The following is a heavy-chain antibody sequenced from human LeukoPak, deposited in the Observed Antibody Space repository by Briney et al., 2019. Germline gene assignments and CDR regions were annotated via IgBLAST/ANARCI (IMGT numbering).Heavy chain of an antibody. J-gene: IGHJ4*02. Sequence: SVKVSCKASGGTFSSYAISWVRQAPGQGLEWMGEIIPILGIANYAQKFQGRVTITADKSTSTAYMELSSLRSEDTAVYYCAARSSDFDYWGQGTLVTVSS. CDR1: GGTFSSYA. D-gene: IGHD6-6*01. CDR3: AARSSDFDY. V-gene: IGHV1-69*10. CDR2: IIPILGIA.